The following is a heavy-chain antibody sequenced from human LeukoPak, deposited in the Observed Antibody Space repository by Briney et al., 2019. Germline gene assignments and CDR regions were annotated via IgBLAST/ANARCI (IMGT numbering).Heavy chain of an antibody. J-gene: IGHJ4*02. CDR3: ARVRWSSNWYCDY. D-gene: IGHD6-13*01. CDR1: GFTFSSYW. CDR2: IKQDGSEK. V-gene: IGHV3-7*01. Sequence: GGSLRLSCAASGFTFSSYWMSWVRQAPGKGLEWVANIKQDGSEKYYVDSVKGRFTISRDNAKNSLYLQMNSLRAEDTAVYYCARVRWSSNWYCDYWGQGTLVTVSS.